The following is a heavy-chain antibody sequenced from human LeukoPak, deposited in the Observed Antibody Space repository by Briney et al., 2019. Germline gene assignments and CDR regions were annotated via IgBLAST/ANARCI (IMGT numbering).Heavy chain of an antibody. V-gene: IGHV3-66*01. CDR1: GFTVSSTY. CDR2: IYTGGNT. Sequence: GGSLRLSCAASGFTVSSTYMSWVRQAPGKGLEWVSLIYTGGNTYYADSVKGRFTLSRDNSKNTVYFQMNSLRVEDTAMYCCATISDLLYYFDSWGQGTLVTVSS. CDR3: ATISDLLYYFDS. J-gene: IGHJ4*02.